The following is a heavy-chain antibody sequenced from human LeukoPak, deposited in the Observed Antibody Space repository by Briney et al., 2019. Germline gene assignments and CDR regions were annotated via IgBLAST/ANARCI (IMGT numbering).Heavy chain of an antibody. Sequence: GGSLRLSCAASGFTFSNYWMTWVRQAPGKGLEWVANIKEDGSEKYYVDSIESRFTISRDNSKNTLYLQMNSLRAEDTAVYYCAKDRSESVVPAGVANWFDPWGQGTLVTVSS. CDR1: GFTFSNYW. V-gene: IGHV3-7*03. D-gene: IGHD2-2*01. CDR2: IKEDGSEK. CDR3: AKDRSESVVPAGVANWFDP. J-gene: IGHJ5*02.